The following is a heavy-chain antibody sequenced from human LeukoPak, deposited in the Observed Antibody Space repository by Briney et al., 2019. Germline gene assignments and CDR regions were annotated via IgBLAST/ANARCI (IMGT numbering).Heavy chain of an antibody. Sequence: GGSLRLSCAASGFTVSSNYMSWVRQAPGKGLEWVSVIYSGGSTYYADSVRGRFTISRDNSKNTLYLQMNSLRAEDTAVYYCARAYYYDGSGSDYWGQGTLVTVSS. J-gene: IGHJ4*02. CDR3: ARAYYYDGSGSDY. CDR2: IYSGGST. CDR1: GFTVSSNY. D-gene: IGHD3-22*01. V-gene: IGHV3-66*01.